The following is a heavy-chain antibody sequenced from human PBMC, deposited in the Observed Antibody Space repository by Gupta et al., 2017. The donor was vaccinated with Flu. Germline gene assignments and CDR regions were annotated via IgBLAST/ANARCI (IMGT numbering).Heavy chain of an antibody. CDR2: ISSSSSYI. CDR3: AREGIAGRYCSSTSCYGNGMDV. CDR1: GFTFSSYS. J-gene: IGHJ6*02. D-gene: IGHD2-2*01. V-gene: IGHV3-21*01. Sequence: EVQLVESGGGLVKPGGSLRLSCAASGFTFSSYSMNWVRQAPGKGLEWVSSISSSSSYIYYADSVKGRFTISRDNAKNSLYLQMNSLRAEDTAVYYCAREGIAGRYCSSTSCYGNGMDVWGQGTTVTVSS.